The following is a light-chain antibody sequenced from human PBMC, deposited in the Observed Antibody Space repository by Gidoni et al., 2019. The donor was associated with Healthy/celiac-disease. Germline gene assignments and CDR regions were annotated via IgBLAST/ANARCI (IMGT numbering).Light chain of an antibody. CDR2: RDS. V-gene: IGLV3-9*01. CDR1: NIGSKH. CDR3: QVWDSSTVV. J-gene: IGLJ2*01. Sequence: SYELTQPLSVSVALGQTARITCGGNNIGSKHVHWYQQQPGQAPVLVIYRDSKRPSGIPARFSGSNSGNTATLTISRAQAGDEADYYCQVWDSSTVVFGGGTKLTVL.